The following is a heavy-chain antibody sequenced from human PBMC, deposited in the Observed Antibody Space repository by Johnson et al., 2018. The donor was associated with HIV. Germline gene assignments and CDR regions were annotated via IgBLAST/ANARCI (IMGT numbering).Heavy chain of an antibody. CDR1: GFTFSSFP. V-gene: IGHV3-30-3*01. J-gene: IGHJ3*01. Sequence: QVQLVESGGGVVQPGTSLRLSCAASGFTFSSFPMHWVRQAPGKGLEWVAFISYVGTNNYYADSVKGRFTISRDNSKNTVFLQMSSLRSEDTAVYYCVRRFYDSSAFDVWGQGTVVTVSS. CDR3: VRRFYDSSAFDV. CDR2: ISYVGTNN. D-gene: IGHD3-22*01.